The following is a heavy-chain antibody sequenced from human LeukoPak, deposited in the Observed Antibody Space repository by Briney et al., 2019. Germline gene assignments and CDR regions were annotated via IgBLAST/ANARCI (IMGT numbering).Heavy chain of an antibody. CDR2: VYYGRSP. D-gene: IGHD6-25*01. Sequence: SETLSLTCTGSGDSISRSTYYWDWIRQPPGKGLEWIGGVYYGRSPYFNPSLESRATISVDTSKNHFSLKMSSVTAADTAVYYCARSSGTGTFSYWGQGTLVTVSS. CDR1: GDSISRSTYY. J-gene: IGHJ4*02. V-gene: IGHV4-39*02. CDR3: ARSSGTGTFSY.